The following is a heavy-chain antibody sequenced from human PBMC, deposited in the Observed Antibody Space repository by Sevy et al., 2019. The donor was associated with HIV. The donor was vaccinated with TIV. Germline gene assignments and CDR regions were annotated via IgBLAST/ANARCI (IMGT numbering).Heavy chain of an antibody. CDR3: VRDGISHGSGGSCAVEYFQH. V-gene: IGHV3-7*01. CDR2: VNQDGGEK. CDR1: GFTFTRYW. J-gene: IGHJ1*01. D-gene: IGHD2-15*01. Sequence: GGSLRLSCEASGFTFTRYWMSWVRQDPGKGLEWVANVNQDGGEKHYVDSVKGRFTISRDNAKNSVDLQMSSLRAEDTAVYYCVRDGISHGSGGSCAVEYFQHWGQGTLVTVSS.